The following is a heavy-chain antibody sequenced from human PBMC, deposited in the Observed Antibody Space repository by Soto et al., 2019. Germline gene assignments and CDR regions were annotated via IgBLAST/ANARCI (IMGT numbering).Heavy chain of an antibody. CDR3: ARDQLSSGLYVWFDP. V-gene: IGHV4-59*01. CDR1: GGSISTYY. J-gene: IGHJ5*02. Sequence: HVQLQESGPGLVKPSETLSLTCTVSGGSISTYYWSWIRQPPGKGLEWIGYIYYDGSTSYNPSLRSRVTISVDTSKNQFYLILSSVTSADTALYYCARDQLSSGLYVWFDPWGQGTLVTVSS. D-gene: IGHD6-25*01. CDR2: IYYDGST.